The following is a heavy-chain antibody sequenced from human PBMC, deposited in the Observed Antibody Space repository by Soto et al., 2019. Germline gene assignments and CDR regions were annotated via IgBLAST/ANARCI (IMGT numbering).Heavy chain of an antibody. CDR2: SIPMFGTA. J-gene: IGHJ3*01. V-gene: IGHV1-69*12. D-gene: IGHD6-13*01. CDR1: GGTFSSYA. Sequence: QVQLVQSGAAVKKPGSSVKVSCKASGGTFSSYAITWVRQAPGQGLAWLGGSIPMFGTAKYAQKFQGSVTITENESTSTAYTELSSLRSEYTAVYYCARRRAAETFDVWGQGTMVTVSS. CDR3: ARRRAAETFDV.